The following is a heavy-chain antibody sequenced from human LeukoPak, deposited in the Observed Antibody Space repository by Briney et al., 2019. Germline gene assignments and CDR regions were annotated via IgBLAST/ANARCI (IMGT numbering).Heavy chain of an antibody. Sequence: PSETLSLTCAVYGGSFSGYYWSWIRQPPGKGLEWIGEINHSGSTNYNPSLKRRVTISVDTSKNQFSPKLSSVTAADTAVYYCARVLKVDTAMESFDYWGQGTLVTVSS. D-gene: IGHD5-18*01. J-gene: IGHJ4*02. V-gene: IGHV4-34*01. CDR2: INHSGST. CDR3: ARVLKVDTAMESFDY. CDR1: GGSFSGYY.